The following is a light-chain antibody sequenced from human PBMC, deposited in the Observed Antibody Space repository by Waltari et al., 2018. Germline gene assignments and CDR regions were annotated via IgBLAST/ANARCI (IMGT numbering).Light chain of an antibody. CDR3: QQGNDFPLT. J-gene: IGKJ4*01. CDR2: DAS. CDR1: RDISRW. Sequence: DIQMTQSPSSVSASVGYRVTITFRASRDISRWLAWYQQKPGKAPKFLIYDASTLQSGVPSRFSGSGSGREFTLTITSLQPEDFSTYYCQQGNDFPLTFGGGTKVEMK. V-gene: IGKV1-12*01.